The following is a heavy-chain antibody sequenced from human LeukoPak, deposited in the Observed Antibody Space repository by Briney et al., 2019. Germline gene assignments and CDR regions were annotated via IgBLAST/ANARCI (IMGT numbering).Heavy chain of an antibody. V-gene: IGHV3-21*01. D-gene: IGHD3-10*01. CDR2: ISSSGRYI. Sequence: GGSLRLSCAASGFTFSIYSMNWVRQAPGKGPEWVSYISSSGRYIDYADSVKGRFTISRDNAKNSLFLQMSSLRAEDTAVYYCARAGDPDYWGQGTLVTVS. CDR1: GFTFSIYS. J-gene: IGHJ4*02. CDR3: ARAGDPDY.